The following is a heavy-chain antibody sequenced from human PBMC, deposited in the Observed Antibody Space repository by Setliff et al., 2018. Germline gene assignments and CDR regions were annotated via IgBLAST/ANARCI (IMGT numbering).Heavy chain of an antibody. D-gene: IGHD2-2*01. CDR3: AKVGYCSSTSCYSADAFDI. CDR2: IRYDGSNK. Sequence: PGGSLRLSCAASGFTFSSYGMHWVRQAPGKGLEWVAFIRYDGSNKYYADSVKGRFTISRGNSKNTLYLQMNSLRAEDTAVYYCAKVGYCSSTSCYSADAFDIWGQGTMVTVSS. J-gene: IGHJ3*02. V-gene: IGHV3-30*02. CDR1: GFTFSSYG.